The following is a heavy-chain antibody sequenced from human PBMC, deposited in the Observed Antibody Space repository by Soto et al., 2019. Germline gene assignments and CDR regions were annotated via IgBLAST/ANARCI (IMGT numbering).Heavy chain of an antibody. D-gene: IGHD2-2*01. CDR1: GGTFSSYA. J-gene: IGHJ6*02. V-gene: IGHV1-69*13. CDR2: IIPIFGTA. CDR3: ARRYCSSTSCYAGGADYYYYYGMDV. Sequence: GASVKVSCKASGGTFSSYAISWVRQAPGQGLEWMGGIIPIFGTANYAQKFQGRVTITADESTSTAYMELSSLRSEDTAVYYCARRYCSSTSCYAGGADYYYYYGMDVWGQGTTVTVSS.